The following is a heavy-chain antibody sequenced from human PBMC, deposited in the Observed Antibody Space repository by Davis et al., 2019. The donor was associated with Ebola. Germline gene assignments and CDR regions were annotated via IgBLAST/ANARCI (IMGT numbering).Heavy chain of an antibody. CDR2: IYYSGST. V-gene: IGHV4-39*07. CDR3: ARNLVTGLSFDALDF. Sequence: SETLSLTCTVSGGSISSSSYYWGWIRQPPGKGLEWIGSIYYSGSTYYNPSLKSRISISVDTSKNQFSLRLSAVTAADTAVYYCARNLVTGLSFDALDFWGQGTLFTVSS. J-gene: IGHJ3*01. D-gene: IGHD2-21*02. CDR1: GGSISSSSYY.